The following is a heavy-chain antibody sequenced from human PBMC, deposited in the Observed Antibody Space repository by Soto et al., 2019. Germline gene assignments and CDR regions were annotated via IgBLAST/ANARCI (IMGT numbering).Heavy chain of an antibody. CDR1: GYSFTTYW. D-gene: IGHD6-19*01. V-gene: IGHV5-51*01. Sequence: PGESLKISCKGSGYSFTTYWIAWVSQMPGKGLECMGIIYPGDSDTRYSPSFQGQVTISADKSINTAYLQWSSLKASDSAIYYCARPFDTSGWYDHWGQGTLVTVSS. CDR3: ARPFDTSGWYDH. J-gene: IGHJ5*02. CDR2: IYPGDSDT.